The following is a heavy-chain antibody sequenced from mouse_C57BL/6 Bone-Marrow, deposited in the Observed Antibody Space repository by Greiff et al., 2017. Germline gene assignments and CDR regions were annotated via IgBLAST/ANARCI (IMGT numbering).Heavy chain of an antibody. Sequence: EVQLQQSGPELVRPGASVKLSCKASGYTFTDYYMNWVKQSPGQSLEWIGDINPNNGGTSYNQKFKGKATLTVDKSSSTAYMELRSLTSEDSAVYYGARWGRVWGQGTSVTVSS. CDR1: GYTFTDYY. CDR3: ARWGRV. J-gene: IGHJ4*01. D-gene: IGHD1-1*01. CDR2: INPNNGGT. V-gene: IGHV1-26*01.